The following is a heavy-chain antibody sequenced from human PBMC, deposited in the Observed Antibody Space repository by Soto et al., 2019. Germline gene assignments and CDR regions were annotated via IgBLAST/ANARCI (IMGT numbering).Heavy chain of an antibody. CDR3: ARATYYYGSVSYFRGLDY. D-gene: IGHD3-10*01. J-gene: IGHJ4*02. CDR2: IIPIFGTA. V-gene: IGHV1-69*01. CDR1: GGTFSSYA. Sequence: QVQLVQSGAEVKKPGSSVKVSCKASGGTFSSYAISWVRQAPGQGLEWMGGIIPIFGTANYAQKFQGRVTITADESTSTAYMELSSLRSEDTAVYYCARATYYYGSVSYFRGLDYWGQGTLVTVSS.